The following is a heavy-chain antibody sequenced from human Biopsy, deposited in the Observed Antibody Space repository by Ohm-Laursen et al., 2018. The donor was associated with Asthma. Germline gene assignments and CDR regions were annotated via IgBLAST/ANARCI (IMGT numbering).Heavy chain of an antibody. CDR2: ISFDGSNK. Sequence: SLRLSCTASGFPISNYGMHWVRQAPGKGLDWVAVISFDGSNKNYTDSVKGRFTISGDNSRNTLHLQMNSLRAEDTAVYYCAKDVFPGWELRRGPNYWGQGTLVTVSS. D-gene: IGHD1-26*01. V-gene: IGHV3-30*18. J-gene: IGHJ4*02. CDR3: AKDVFPGWELRRGPNY. CDR1: GFPISNYG.